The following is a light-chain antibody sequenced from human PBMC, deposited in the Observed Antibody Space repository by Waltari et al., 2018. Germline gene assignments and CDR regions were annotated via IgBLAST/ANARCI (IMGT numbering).Light chain of an antibody. V-gene: IGKV1-27*01. CDR2: AAS. CDR1: QGISNY. Sequence: DIQMTQSPSSLSASVGDRVTITCRASQGISNYLAWYQQKPGKVPKLLIYAASTLQSGVPSRFSGRGSGTYFTLTISSLQPEDVATYYCQKYNSSRFTFGQGTKLEIK. CDR3: QKYNSSRFT. J-gene: IGKJ2*01.